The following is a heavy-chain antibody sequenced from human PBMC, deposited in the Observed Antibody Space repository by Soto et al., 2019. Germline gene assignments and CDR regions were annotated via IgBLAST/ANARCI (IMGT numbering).Heavy chain of an antibody. V-gene: IGHV3-21*01. CDR2: ISSSSSYI. J-gene: IGHJ4*02. CDR3: ARGPIVLMVYAIDY. CDR1: GFTFSSYS. Sequence: GGSLRLSCAASGFTFSSYSMNWVRQAPGKGLEWVSSISSSSSYIYYADSVKGRFTISRDNAKNSLYLQMNSLRAEDTAVYYCARGPIVLMVYAIDYWGQGTLVTVSS. D-gene: IGHD2-8*01.